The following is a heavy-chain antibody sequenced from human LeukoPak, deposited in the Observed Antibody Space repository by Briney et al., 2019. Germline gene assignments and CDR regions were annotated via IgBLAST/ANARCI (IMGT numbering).Heavy chain of an antibody. Sequence: GESLKIPCDGSRYSFTNYWLSWVRQMPGKGLEWMGRIDSRDSYTKYSPSFEGHVTVSVDKSISTGFLQWSSLKASDSAMYYCATGASKVTTDFANYWGQGTQVAVSS. CDR2: IDSRDSYT. J-gene: IGHJ4*02. CDR1: RYSFTNYW. V-gene: IGHV5-10-1*01. CDR3: ATGASKVTTDFANY. D-gene: IGHD4-17*01.